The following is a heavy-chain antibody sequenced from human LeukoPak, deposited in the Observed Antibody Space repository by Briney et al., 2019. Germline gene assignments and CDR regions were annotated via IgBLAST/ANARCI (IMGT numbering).Heavy chain of an antibody. Sequence: PGESLKISCQGSGSRFATFWITWVRQMPGKGLEWMGNIHPSDSYTKYSPSFQGHVPISADKSITTAYLQWSTLEASDTAIYYCARLKMIWGGLVYYGLDMWGQGTTVTVSS. J-gene: IGHJ6*02. CDR1: GSRFATFW. D-gene: IGHD3-10*01. V-gene: IGHV5-10-1*01. CDR2: IHPSDSYT. CDR3: ARLKMIWGGLVYYGLDM.